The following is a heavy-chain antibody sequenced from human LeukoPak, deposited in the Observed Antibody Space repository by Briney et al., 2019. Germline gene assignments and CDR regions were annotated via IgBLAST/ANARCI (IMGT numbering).Heavy chain of an antibody. J-gene: IGHJ4*02. V-gene: IGHV3-33*01. CDR1: GVSLSSHG. CDR2: TWSDGRSE. Sequence: GGSLRLSCVVSGVSLSSHGVHWVRQAPGKRLEWLTFTWSDGRSEYYADSVKGRFSVSRDNSKNTVYLQIDSLRVEDTAVYYCARDRGNDYFDSWGQGTLVTVSS. CDR3: ARDRGNDYFDS.